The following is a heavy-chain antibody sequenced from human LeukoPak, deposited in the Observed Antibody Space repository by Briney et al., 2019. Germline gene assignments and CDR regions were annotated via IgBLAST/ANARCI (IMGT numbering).Heavy chain of an antibody. CDR3: VRVTDCSSSSCYNVAEYFQH. V-gene: IGHV3-30*03. J-gene: IGHJ1*01. CDR2: ISNDGSNK. Sequence: PGRSLRLSCAASGFPFSNFVMHWVRQAPGKGLEWVAVISNDGSNKYYLDSVKGRFTISRDNSKNTLYLQMNSLRAEDTAVYYCVRVTDCSSSSCYNVAEYFQHWGQGTLVTVSS. CDR1: GFPFSNFV. D-gene: IGHD2-2*02.